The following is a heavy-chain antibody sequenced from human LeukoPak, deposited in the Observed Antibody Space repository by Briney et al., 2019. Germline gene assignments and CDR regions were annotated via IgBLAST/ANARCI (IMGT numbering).Heavy chain of an antibody. V-gene: IGHV4-59*01. Sequence: PSETLSLTCTVSGGSISSYYWNWIRQPPGKGLEWVGYISYSGSTNYNPSLKRRVTISVDTPKDQFSLKLPSVPAADTAVYFCARGWNGDYSKKYTTDYWGQGTLVTVSS. CDR3: ARGWNGDYSKKYTTDY. CDR1: GGSISSYY. D-gene: IGHD4-17*01. J-gene: IGHJ4*02. CDR2: ISYSGST.